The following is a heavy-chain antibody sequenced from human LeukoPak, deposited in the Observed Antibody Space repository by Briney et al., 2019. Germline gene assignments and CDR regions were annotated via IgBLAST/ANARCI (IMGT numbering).Heavy chain of an antibody. V-gene: IGHV3-23*01. CDR3: AKYSGSYYYPPNWDS. J-gene: IGHJ4*02. CDR2: ISGSGSST. D-gene: IGHD1-26*01. CDR1: GSYW. Sequence: GGSLRLSCAASGSYWMHWVRQAPGKGLEWVSGISGSGSSTYYADSVKGRFTLSRDYPKNTLYLQMNSLRAEDTAVYFCAKYSGSYYYPPNWDSWGQGTLVTVSS.